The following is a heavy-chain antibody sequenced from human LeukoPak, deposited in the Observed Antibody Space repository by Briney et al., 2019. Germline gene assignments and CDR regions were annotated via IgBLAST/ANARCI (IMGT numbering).Heavy chain of an antibody. V-gene: IGHV3-7*04. CDR2: IKQDGSEK. Sequence: GGSLRLSCVASGFXISSFWITWVRQAPGKGLEWVANIKQDGSEKYYVDSVKGRYTISRDNAKNSLYLQMNSLRAEDTAVYYCARDSGGRYYDTGTYYDAFDFWGQGTMVTVSS. CDR3: ARDSGGRYYDTGTYYDAFDF. J-gene: IGHJ3*01. D-gene: IGHD3-22*01. CDR1: GFXISSFW.